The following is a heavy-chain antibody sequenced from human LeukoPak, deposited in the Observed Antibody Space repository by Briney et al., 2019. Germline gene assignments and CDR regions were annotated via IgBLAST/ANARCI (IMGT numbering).Heavy chain of an antibody. CDR3: AKAPVTTCRGAFCYPFDY. Sequence: GGSLRLSCASSGFTLSSYAMSWVRQAPGKGLEWVSAISDTGNTYHADSVKGRFTISRDSSKNTLFLQMNRLRPEDAAVYYCAKAPVTTCRGAFCYPFDYWGLGTLVTVSS. CDR1: GFTLSSYA. CDR2: ISDTGNT. D-gene: IGHD2-15*01. J-gene: IGHJ4*02. V-gene: IGHV3-23*01.